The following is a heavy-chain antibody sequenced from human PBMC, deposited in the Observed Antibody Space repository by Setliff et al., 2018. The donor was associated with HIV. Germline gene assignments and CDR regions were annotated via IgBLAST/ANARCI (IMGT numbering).Heavy chain of an antibody. V-gene: IGHV1-69*13. CDR3: SRDVGVPGRGNALEY. Sequence: SVKVSCKASGGTFSSYALSWVRQAPGQGLEWMGGIIPMFTTANYAQKFQGRVTITADESTSTAYMELSSLRSDDTAVYYCSRDVGVPGRGNALEYWGQGIPVTVSS. D-gene: IGHD3-10*01. CDR1: GGTFSSYA. J-gene: IGHJ4*02. CDR2: IIPMFTTA.